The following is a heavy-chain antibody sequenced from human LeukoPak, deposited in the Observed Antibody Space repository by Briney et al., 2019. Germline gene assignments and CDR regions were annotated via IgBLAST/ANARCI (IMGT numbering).Heavy chain of an antibody. J-gene: IGHJ4*02. CDR1: GFTFSSYA. D-gene: IGHD3-10*01. CDR3: AKDTYYYGSGSPGDY. V-gene: IGHV3-23*01. Sequence: GGSLRLSCAASGFTFSSYAMSWVRQAPGKGLEWVSAISGRGGSTYYADSVKGRFTISRDNSKNTLYLQMNSLRAEDTAVYYCAKDTYYYGSGSPGDYWGQGTLVTASS. CDR2: ISGRGGST.